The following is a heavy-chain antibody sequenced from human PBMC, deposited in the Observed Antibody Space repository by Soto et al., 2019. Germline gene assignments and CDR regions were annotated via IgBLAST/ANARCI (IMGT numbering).Heavy chain of an antibody. CDR2: VSTNDGKT. V-gene: IGHV3-23*01. D-gene: IGHD3-3*01. CDR3: ARGGVDGGNHYYTSMDV. Sequence: EVKLLESGGGLAQPGGSLRLSCAGSGFPFSTYAITWVRQAPGKGLEWVSAVSTNDGKTYYAESVRGRVIISRDNSNNTVYLQMPSLRAEDTATYYCARGGVDGGNHYYTSMDVWGPGTTVTVSS. J-gene: IGHJ6*02. CDR1: GFPFSTYA.